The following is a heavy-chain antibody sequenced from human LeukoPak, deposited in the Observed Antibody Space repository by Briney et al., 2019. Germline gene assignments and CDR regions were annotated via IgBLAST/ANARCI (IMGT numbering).Heavy chain of an antibody. J-gene: IGHJ6*03. D-gene: IGHD1-26*01. CDR3: ARTGAGYYYYYMDV. Sequence: SETLSLTCIVSGYSISSGYNWGWIRQPPGKGLEWIGTIYRSGSTYSNPSLRGRVTISVDTSKNQFSLKLSSVTATDTAVYYCARTGAGYYYYYMDVWGKGTTVTVSS. CDR2: IYRSGST. V-gene: IGHV4-38-2*02. CDR1: GYSISSGYN.